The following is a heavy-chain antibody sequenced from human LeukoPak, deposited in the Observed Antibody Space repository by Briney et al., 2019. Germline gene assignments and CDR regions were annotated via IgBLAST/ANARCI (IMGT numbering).Heavy chain of an antibody. CDR2: MNPNSGNT. J-gene: IGHJ6*02. V-gene: IGHV1-8*01. D-gene: IGHD3-10*01. CDR3: ARFGTGLNYYYYGMDV. CDR1: GYTFTSYD. Sequence: GASVKVSCKASGYTFTSYDINWVRQATGQGVEWMGWMNPNSGNTGYAQKFQGRVTMTRNTSISTAYMELSSLRSEDTAVYYCARFGTGLNYYYYGMDVWGQGTTVTVSS.